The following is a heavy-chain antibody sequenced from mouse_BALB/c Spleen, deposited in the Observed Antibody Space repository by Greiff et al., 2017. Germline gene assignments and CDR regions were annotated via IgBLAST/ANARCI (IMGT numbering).Heavy chain of an antibody. J-gene: IGHJ2*01. V-gene: IGHV5-6-2*01. Sequence: EVQRVESGGGLVKLGGSLKLSCAASGFTFSSYYMSWVRQTPEKRLELVAAINSNGGSTYYPDTVKGRFTISRDNAKNTLYLQMSSLKSEDTALYYCARRGNYSYYFDYWGQGTTLTVSS. CDR3: ARRGNYSYYFDY. CDR2: INSNGGST. CDR1: GFTFSSYY. D-gene: IGHD2-1*01.